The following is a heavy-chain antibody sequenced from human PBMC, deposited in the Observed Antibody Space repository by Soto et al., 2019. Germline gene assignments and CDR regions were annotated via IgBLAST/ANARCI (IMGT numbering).Heavy chain of an antibody. V-gene: IGHV4-59*12. J-gene: IGHJ3*01. D-gene: IGHD5-18*01. Sequence: PGGSLRLSCAASGFTFSSYAMSWVRQAPGKGLEWLGYIYDSGVTSYTPALKSRVTLSLDRPNNQVSLKLRSVTAADTAVYFCVRDLAHGYTGNVWGHGKWGTV. CDR1: GFTFSSYA. CDR2: IYDSGVT. CDR3: VRDLAHGYTGNV.